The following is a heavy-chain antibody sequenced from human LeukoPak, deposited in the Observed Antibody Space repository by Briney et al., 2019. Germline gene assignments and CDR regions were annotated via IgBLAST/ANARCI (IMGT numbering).Heavy chain of an antibody. J-gene: IGHJ4*02. CDR1: GFTFSSYG. D-gene: IGHD1-26*01. V-gene: IGHV3-30*02. CDR2: IRSDGSNK. CDR3: ARTGSSRFDY. Sequence: GGSLRLSCAASGFTFSSYGMHWVRQAPGKGLEWVAFIRSDGSNKYYADSVKGRFTISRDNSKNTLSLQMNSLRAEDTAVYYCARTGSSRFDYWGQGTLVTVSS.